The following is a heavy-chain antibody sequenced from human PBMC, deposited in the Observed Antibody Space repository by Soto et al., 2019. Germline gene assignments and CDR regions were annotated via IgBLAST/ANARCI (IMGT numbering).Heavy chain of an antibody. CDR2: IYSGGNP. Sequence: EERLVQSGGGLVQPGGSLRLSCAASGFSVGGNYMSWVRQAPGKGLELVSLIYSGGNPFYADSMKGRFTLSRDNPNNMLYLQMDSLRAEDTAVYYCARGPNSDCWGQGTLVITSS. J-gene: IGHJ4*02. CDR3: ARGPNSDC. V-gene: IGHV3-53*01. CDR1: GFSVGGNY. D-gene: IGHD2-21*01.